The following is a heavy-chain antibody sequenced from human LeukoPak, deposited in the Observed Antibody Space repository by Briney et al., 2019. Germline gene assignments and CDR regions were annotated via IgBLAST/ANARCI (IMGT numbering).Heavy chain of an antibody. CDR1: GFTFDDYG. CDR3: ARDTPRYCSGGSCYYFDY. J-gene: IGHJ4*02. Sequence: PGGSLRLSCAASGFTFDDYGMSWVRQAPGKGLEWVSGINWNGGSTGYADSVKGRFTISRDNAKNSLYLQMNSLRAEDTALYYCARDTPRYCSGGSCYYFDYWGQGTLVTVSS. D-gene: IGHD2-15*01. V-gene: IGHV3-20*04. CDR2: INWNGGST.